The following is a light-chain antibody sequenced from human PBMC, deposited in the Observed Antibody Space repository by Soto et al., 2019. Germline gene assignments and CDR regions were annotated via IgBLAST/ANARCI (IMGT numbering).Light chain of an antibody. J-gene: IGLJ3*02. CDR1: WSNIGRNY. CDR2: RSY. Sequence: QSVLTQPPTASGTPGQKVTISCSGSWSNIGRNYVYWYQQVPGTAPKLLIYRSYQRPSGVPDRFSGSKSGTSASLAISGLRSEDEADYFCCSYTGRDNWVFGGGTKLTVL. V-gene: IGLV1-47*01. CDR3: CSYTGRDNWV.